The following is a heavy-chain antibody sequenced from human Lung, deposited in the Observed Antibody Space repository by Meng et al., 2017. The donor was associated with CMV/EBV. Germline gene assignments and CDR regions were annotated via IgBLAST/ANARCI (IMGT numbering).Heavy chain of an antibody. CDR2: IGTVADT. CDR1: GFNFRSYD. D-gene: IGHD2-2*02. Sequence: GESXKISCAASGFNFRSYDFHWVRQGPGKGLEWVSGIGTVADTFYSDSVKGRFTISRDNAKNSVDLQMNSLRTGDTALYCCARGGPYCGTDACYTSIDSWXHGXLVTVSS. CDR3: ARGGPYCGTDACYTSIDS. J-gene: IGHJ5*01. V-gene: IGHV3-13*01.